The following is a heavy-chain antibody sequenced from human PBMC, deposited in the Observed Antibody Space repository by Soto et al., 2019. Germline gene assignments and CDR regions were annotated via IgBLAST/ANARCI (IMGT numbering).Heavy chain of an antibody. V-gene: IGHV4-61*01. Sequence: SETLSLTCTVSAGSVSSGSYYWSWIRQPPGKGLEWIGYIYYSGSANYNPSLKSRVTISIDTSKSQFSLKLSSVTAADTAVYYCARDAGDSSGWHYYYYGMDVWGQGTTVTVSS. CDR2: IYYSGSA. CDR3: ARDAGDSSGWHYYYYGMDV. D-gene: IGHD6-19*01. J-gene: IGHJ6*02. CDR1: AGSVSSGSYY.